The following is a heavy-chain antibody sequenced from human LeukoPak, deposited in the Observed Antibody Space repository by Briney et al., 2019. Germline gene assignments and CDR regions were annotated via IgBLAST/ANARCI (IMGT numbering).Heavy chain of an antibody. Sequence: GGPLRLSCTASGFSFSGHWMHWARQLPGKGLVWVSRISPTGSTTSYADSVKGRFTVSRDNAKNTLYLQMNSLRAEDTAMYYCARDRGDRDAFDIWGQGTMVTVSS. CDR2: ISPTGSTT. CDR3: ARDRGDRDAFDI. J-gene: IGHJ3*02. CDR1: GFSFSGHW. D-gene: IGHD3-16*01. V-gene: IGHV3-74*01.